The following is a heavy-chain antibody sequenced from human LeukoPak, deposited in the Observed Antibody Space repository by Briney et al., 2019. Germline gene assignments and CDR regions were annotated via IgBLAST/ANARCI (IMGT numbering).Heavy chain of an antibody. Sequence: SETLSLTCTVSGGSISSSSYYWGWIRQPPGKGLEWIGSIYYSGSTYYNPSLKSRVTISVDTSKNQFSLKLSSVTAADTAVYYCARQDSSRFVWGKGTTVTVSS. D-gene: IGHD6-13*01. V-gene: IGHV4-39*01. CDR2: IYYSGST. J-gene: IGHJ6*04. CDR3: ARQDSSRFV. CDR1: GGSISSSSYY.